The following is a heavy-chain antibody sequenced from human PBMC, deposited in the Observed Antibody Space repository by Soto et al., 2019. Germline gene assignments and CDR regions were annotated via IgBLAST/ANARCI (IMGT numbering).Heavy chain of an antibody. CDR2: ISYHGSDK. D-gene: IGHD4-17*01. V-gene: IGHV3-30*18. CDR3: AKDHLTTTVTTVGY. Sequence: QVQLGESGGGVVQPGRSLRLSCAASGFIFSNYGMHWVRQAPGKGLEWVAVISYHGSDKYYADSVKGRFSISRDNSKTTLYLQMDSLRAEDTAVYYCAKDHLTTTVTTVGYWGQGTLVTVSS. CDR1: GFIFSNYG. J-gene: IGHJ4*02.